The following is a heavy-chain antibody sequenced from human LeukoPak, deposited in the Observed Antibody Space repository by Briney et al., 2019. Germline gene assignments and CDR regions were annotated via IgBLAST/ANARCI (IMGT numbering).Heavy chain of an antibody. V-gene: IGHV3-15*01. Sequence: PGGSLRLSCAASGFTFSNAWMSWVRQAPGKGLEWVGRIKSKTDGGTTDYAAPVKGRFTISRDDSKNTLYLQMNSLKTEDTAVYYCTTNCGGDCYRAYDYWGQGTLATVSS. CDR2: IKSKTDGGTT. J-gene: IGHJ4*02. D-gene: IGHD2-21*02. CDR3: TTNCGGDCYRAYDY. CDR1: GFTFSNAW.